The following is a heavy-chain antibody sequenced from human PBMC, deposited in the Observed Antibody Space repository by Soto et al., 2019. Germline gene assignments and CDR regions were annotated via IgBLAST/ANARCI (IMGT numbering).Heavy chain of an antibody. Sequence: GASVKVSCKASGYTFTGYYMHWVREAPGQGLEWMGWINPNSGGTNYAQKFQGRVTMTRDTSISTAYMELSRLRSDDTAVYYCARDTEGYSYGHYYYYYGMDVWGQGTTVTVSS. CDR3: ARDTEGYSYGHYYYYYGMDV. D-gene: IGHD5-18*01. CDR2: INPNSGGT. CDR1: GYTFTGYY. V-gene: IGHV1-2*02. J-gene: IGHJ6*02.